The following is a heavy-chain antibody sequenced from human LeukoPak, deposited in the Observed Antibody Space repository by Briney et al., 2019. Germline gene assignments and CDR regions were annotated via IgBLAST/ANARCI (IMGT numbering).Heavy chain of an antibody. Sequence: ASVKVSCKASGYTFTSYDINWVRQATGQGLEWMGWMNPNSGNTGYAQKFQGRVTITRNTSISTAYMELSSLRSEDTAVYYCARGVTMVRGATLNWFDPWGQGTLVTVSS. CDR1: GYTFTSYD. V-gene: IGHV1-8*03. J-gene: IGHJ5*02. CDR3: ARGVTMVRGATLNWFDP. CDR2: MNPNSGNT. D-gene: IGHD3-10*01.